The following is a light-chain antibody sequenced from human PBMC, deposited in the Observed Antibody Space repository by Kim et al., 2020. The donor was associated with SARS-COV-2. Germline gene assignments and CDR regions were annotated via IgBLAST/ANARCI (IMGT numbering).Light chain of an antibody. V-gene: IGLV3-1*01. CDR3: QAWDSSTENV. CDR1: KLGNKY. CDR2: QDT. Sequence: VSHGQTASLTCSADKLGNKYVCWYQQRPGQSPLLVIYQDTKRPSGIPERFSVSNSGNTATLTISGTQAMDEADYYCQAWDSSTENVFGTGTKVTVL. J-gene: IGLJ1*01.